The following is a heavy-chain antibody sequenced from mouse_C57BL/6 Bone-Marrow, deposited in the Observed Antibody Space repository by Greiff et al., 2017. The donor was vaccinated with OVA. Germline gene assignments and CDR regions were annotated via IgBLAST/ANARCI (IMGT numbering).Heavy chain of an antibody. J-gene: IGHJ3*01. CDR1: GYTFTSYG. CDR2: IYPGSGYT. D-gene: IGHD3-3*01. CDR3: DRDWLAY. Sequence: VQLQQSGAELVRPGSSVKMSCKTSGYTFTSYGINWVKQRPGQGLEWIGDIYPGSGYTNYNEKFKGKATLTSDTSSSTAYMQLSSLTSEDSAIYDWDRDWLAYWGQGTLVTVSA. V-gene: IGHV1-58*01.